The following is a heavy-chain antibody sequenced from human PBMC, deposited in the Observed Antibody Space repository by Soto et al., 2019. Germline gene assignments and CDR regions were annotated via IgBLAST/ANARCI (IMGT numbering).Heavy chain of an antibody. CDR2: IYYSGST. CDR3: ARTLRLRPFRSRDKNALDAFDI. D-gene: IGHD4-17*01. Sequence: SETLSLTCTVSGGSMSSSSYYWGWIRQPPGKGLEWIGSIYYSGSTYYNPSLKSRVTISVDTSKNQFSLKLSSVTAADTAVYYCARTLRLRPFRSRDKNALDAFDIWGQGTMVTVSS. CDR1: GGSMSSSSYY. V-gene: IGHV4-39*01. J-gene: IGHJ3*02.